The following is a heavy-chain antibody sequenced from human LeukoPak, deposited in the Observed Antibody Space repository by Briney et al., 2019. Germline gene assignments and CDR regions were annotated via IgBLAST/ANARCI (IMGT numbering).Heavy chain of an antibody. V-gene: IGHV4-39*01. CDR3: ASLNVDTAMGDPDY. D-gene: IGHD5-18*01. CDR2: IYYSGST. J-gene: IGHJ4*02. CDR1: GGSISSSSYY. Sequence: PSETLSLTRTVSGGSISSSSYYWGWIRQPPGKGLEWIGSIYYSGSTYYNPSLKSRVTISVDTSKNQFSLKLSSVSAADTAVYYCASLNVDTAMGDPDYWGQGTLVTVSS.